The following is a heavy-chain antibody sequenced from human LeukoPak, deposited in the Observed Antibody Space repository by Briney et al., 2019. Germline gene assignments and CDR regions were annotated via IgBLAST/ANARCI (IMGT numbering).Heavy chain of an antibody. D-gene: IGHD1-26*01. J-gene: IGHJ6*03. CDR1: GGTFSGYY. V-gene: IGHV4-34*01. CDR3: ARLSVIVGAALEYYYYYMDV. Sequence: SEPLSLTCAVYGGTFSGYYWSWIRQPPGKRLEWGGESNDSGGTNYNPSLKSRVTISADKSKNQVSLTLTSVTAADTAVYYCARLSVIVGAALEYYYYYMDVWGQGTTVTVSS. CDR2: SNDSGGT.